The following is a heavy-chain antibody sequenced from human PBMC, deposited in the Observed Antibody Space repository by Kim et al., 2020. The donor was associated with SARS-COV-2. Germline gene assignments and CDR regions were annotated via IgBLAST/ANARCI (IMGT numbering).Heavy chain of an antibody. V-gene: IGHV1-3*01. J-gene: IGHJ4*02. D-gene: IGHD1-1*01. CDR3: ARDGTTRNGGYYFDY. Sequence: RKTQGRVTITKDTAASTVYMELSSLRSEDTALYYCARDGTTRNGGYYFDYWGQGALVTVSS.